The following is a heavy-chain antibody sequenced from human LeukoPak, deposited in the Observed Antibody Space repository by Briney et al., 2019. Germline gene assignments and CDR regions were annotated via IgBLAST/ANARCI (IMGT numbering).Heavy chain of an antibody. V-gene: IGHV3-23*01. Sequence: PGGSLRLSCAASEFIVSINYMTWVRQAPGKGLEWVSAISGSGGSTYYADSVKGRFTISRDNSKNTLYLQMNSLRAEDTAVYYCAKNHREVRGVCDYWGQGTLVTVSS. J-gene: IGHJ4*02. CDR1: EFIVSINY. CDR3: AKNHREVRGVCDY. D-gene: IGHD3-10*01. CDR2: ISGSGGST.